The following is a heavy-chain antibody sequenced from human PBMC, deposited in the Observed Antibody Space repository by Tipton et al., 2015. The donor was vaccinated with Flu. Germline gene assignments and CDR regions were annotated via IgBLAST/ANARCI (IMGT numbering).Heavy chain of an antibody. CDR1: GGSTSSGSYY. V-gene: IGHV4-61*02. Sequence: TLSLTCTVSGGSTSSGSYYWSWIRQPAGKGLEWIGRIYTTGSTKYNPSLKSRVTISLDTSKNRFSLKLTSVTAADTAIYYCARRDYSNYVSDPKNWFDPWGRGILVIVSS. J-gene: IGHJ5*02. CDR2: IYTTGST. D-gene: IGHD4-11*01. CDR3: ARRDYSNYVSDPKNWFDP.